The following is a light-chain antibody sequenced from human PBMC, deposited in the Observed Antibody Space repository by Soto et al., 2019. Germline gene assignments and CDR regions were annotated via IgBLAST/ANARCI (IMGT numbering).Light chain of an antibody. J-gene: IGKJ4*01. CDR1: HSIRAC. V-gene: IGKV1-5*01. CDR2: DVS. Sequence: DIQMTQSPSTLSASVGDSLTITCRASHSIRACLAWYQQKPGKAPRLLIYDVSNLESGVPSRFSGSGSGTEFTLTISSLRHDDFATYYCQQYESYSLTFGGGTRVDIK. CDR3: QQYESYSLT.